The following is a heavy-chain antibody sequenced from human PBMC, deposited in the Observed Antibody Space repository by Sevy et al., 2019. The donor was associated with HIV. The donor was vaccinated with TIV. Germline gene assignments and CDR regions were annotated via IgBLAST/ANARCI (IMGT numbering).Heavy chain of an antibody. V-gene: IGHV4-39*01. CDR2: IYHNWRT. CDR1: GGSISNNDYY. CDR3: ARLTIFGVLTENWFDP. D-gene: IGHD3-3*01. Sequence: SETLSLTCTVSGGSISNNDYYWVWIRQPPGKGLEWIGSIYHNWRTYYHPSLKSRVTIYVDTSKNQFSQMLTSVTAAATAVYYCARLTIFGVLTENWFDPWGQGTLVTVSS. J-gene: IGHJ5*02.